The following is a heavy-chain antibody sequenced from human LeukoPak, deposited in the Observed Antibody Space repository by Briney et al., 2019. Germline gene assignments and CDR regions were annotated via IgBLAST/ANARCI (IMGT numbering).Heavy chain of an antibody. J-gene: IGHJ4*02. D-gene: IGHD6-19*01. Sequence: GGSLRLSCAASGFTFSSYSMNWVRRAPGKGLEWVSSISSSSSYIYYADSVKGRFTISRDNAKNSLYLQMNSLRAEDTAVYYCAREGRSGWYYFDYWGQGTLVTVSS. V-gene: IGHV3-21*01. CDR2: ISSSSSYI. CDR3: AREGRSGWYYFDY. CDR1: GFTFSSYS.